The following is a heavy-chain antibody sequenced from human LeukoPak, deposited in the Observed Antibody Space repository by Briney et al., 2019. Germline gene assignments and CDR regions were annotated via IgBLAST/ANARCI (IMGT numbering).Heavy chain of an antibody. CDR2: MDPNSGNT. D-gene: IGHD3-10*01. J-gene: IGHJ6*03. V-gene: IGHV1-8*01. Sequence: GASVKVSCKASGYTFTSYDINWVRQATGQGLEWMGWMDPNSGNTGYAQKFQGRLTMTRNTSISTTYMELSSLRSEDTAVYYCARDITMVRGVLGPYMDVWGKGTTVTISS. CDR1: GYTFTSYD. CDR3: ARDITMVRGVLGPYMDV.